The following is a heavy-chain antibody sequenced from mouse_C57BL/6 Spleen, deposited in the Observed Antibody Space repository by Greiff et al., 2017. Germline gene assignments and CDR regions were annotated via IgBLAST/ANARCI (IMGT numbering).Heavy chain of an antibody. V-gene: IGHV1-82*01. CDR2: IYPGDGDT. Sequence: VQGVESGPELVKPGASVKISCKASGYAFSSSWMNWVKQRPGKGLEWIGRIYPGDGDTNYNGKFKGKATLTADKSSSTAYMQLSSLTSEDSAVYFCAREEELVFGYWGQGTTLTVSS. CDR1: GYAFSSSW. D-gene: IGHD4-1*01. J-gene: IGHJ2*01. CDR3: AREEELVFGY.